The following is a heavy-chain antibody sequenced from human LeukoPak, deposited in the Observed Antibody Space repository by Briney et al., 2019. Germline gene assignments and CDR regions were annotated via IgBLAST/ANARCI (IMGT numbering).Heavy chain of an antibody. CDR2: INPSGGST. D-gene: IGHD3-10*01. V-gene: IGHV1-2*02. Sequence: ASVKVSCKASGYTFTSYYMHWVRQAPGQGLEWMGIINPSGGSTNYAQKFQGRVTMTRDTSISTAYMELSRLRSDDTAVYYCARVLLRREGPRDYFDYWGQGTLVTVSS. J-gene: IGHJ4*02. CDR1: GYTFTSYY. CDR3: ARVLLRREGPRDYFDY.